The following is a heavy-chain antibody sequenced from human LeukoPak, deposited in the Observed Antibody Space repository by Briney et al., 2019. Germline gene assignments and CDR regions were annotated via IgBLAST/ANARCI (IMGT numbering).Heavy chain of an antibody. D-gene: IGHD1-7*01. CDR3: ARDYWWNYDY. CDR2: ISKDGSDK. V-gene: IGHV3-30-3*01. Sequence: GGSLRLSCAAAGFTFSDYAMHWVRQAPGKGLEWVAVISKDGSDKYYPGSVRGRFTISRDNSKNTIYLQMDSLRAEDTAIYYCARDYWWNYDYWGQGTLVTVSS. J-gene: IGHJ4*02. CDR1: GFTFSDYA.